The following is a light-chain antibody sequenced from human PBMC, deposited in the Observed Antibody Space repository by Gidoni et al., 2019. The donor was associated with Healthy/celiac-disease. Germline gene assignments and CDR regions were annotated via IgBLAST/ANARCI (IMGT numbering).Light chain of an antibody. CDR2: QDS. J-gene: IGLJ2*01. V-gene: IGLV3-1*01. CDR3: QAWDSSLVV. Sequence: SYELTQPPSVSVSPGQTASITCSGDKLGDKYSCWYQQKPCQSPVLVIYQDSKRPSGIPERFSGSKSGNTATLTISGTQAMDEADYYCQAWDSSLVVFGGGTKLTVL. CDR1: KLGDKY.